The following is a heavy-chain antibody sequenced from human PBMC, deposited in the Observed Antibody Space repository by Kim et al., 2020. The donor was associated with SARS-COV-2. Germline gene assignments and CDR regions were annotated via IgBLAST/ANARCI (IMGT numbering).Heavy chain of an antibody. V-gene: IGHV4-59*01. CDR3: ARDDSSGRIGFDP. J-gene: IGHJ5*02. D-gene: IGHD3-22*01. CDR2: IYYSGST. Sequence: SETLSLTCTVSGGSISSYYWSWIRQPPGKGLEWIGYIYYSGSTNYNPSLKSRVTISVDTSKNQFSLKLSSVTAADTAVYYCARDDSSGRIGFDPRGQGTLVTVSS. CDR1: GGSISSYY.